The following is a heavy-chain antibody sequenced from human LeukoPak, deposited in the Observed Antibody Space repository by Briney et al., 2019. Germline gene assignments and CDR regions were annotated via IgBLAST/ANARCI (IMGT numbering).Heavy chain of an antibody. CDR2: IYNGGST. V-gene: IGHV3-66*02. Sequence: GGSLRLSCAASGFTVSSNYMSWVRQAPGKGLEWVSIIYNGGSTYYADSVKGRFTISRDNSKNTLYLQMNSLRAEDTAVYYCARVSYFDYWGQGTLVTVSS. CDR3: ARVSYFDY. CDR1: GFTVSSNY. J-gene: IGHJ4*02.